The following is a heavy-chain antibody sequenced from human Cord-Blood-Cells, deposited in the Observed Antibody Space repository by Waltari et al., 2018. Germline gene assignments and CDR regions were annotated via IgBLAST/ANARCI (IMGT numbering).Heavy chain of an antibody. J-gene: IGHJ4*02. CDR3: KGFPSSSWDDY. CDR1: GFTFSTAW. CDR2: IKSKTDGGTT. Sequence: EVQLVESGGGLVKPGGSLRLSCAASGFTFSTAWMSWFRQAPGKGLEWVGRIKSKTDGGTTDYAAPVKGRFTISRDDSKNTLYLQMNSLKTEDTAVYYCKGFPSSSWDDYWGQGTLVTVSS. D-gene: IGHD6-13*01. V-gene: IGHV3-15*01.